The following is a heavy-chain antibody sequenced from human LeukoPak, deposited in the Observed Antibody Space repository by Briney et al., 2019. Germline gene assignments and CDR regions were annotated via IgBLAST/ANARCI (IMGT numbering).Heavy chain of an antibody. J-gene: IGHJ6*03. CDR3: ARGPAKRVRGVTITTRIYYYYMDV. CDR2: INPNSGGT. CDR1: GYTFTSYG. Sequence: GASVKVSCKASGYTFTSYGISWVRQAPGQGLEWMGWINPNSGGTNYAQKFQGRVTMTRDTSISTAYMELSSLRSEDTAVYYCARGPAKRVRGVTITTRIYYYYMDVWGKGTTVTISS. D-gene: IGHD3-10*01. V-gene: IGHV1-2*02.